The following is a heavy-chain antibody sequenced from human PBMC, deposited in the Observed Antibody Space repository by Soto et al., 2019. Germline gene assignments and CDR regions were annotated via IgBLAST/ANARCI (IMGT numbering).Heavy chain of an antibody. V-gene: IGHV2-5*02. D-gene: IGHD3-22*01. CDR1: GFSLSTSGVG. Sequence: QITLKESGPTLVKPTQTLTLTCTFSGFSLSTSGVGVGWIRQPPGKALERLALIYWDDDKRYSPSLKSRLTITKDTSKNQVVLTMTNMDPVDTATYYCAHTSYYYDSSGPNHFDYWGQGTLVTVSS. CDR2: IYWDDDK. CDR3: AHTSYYYDSSGPNHFDY. J-gene: IGHJ4*02.